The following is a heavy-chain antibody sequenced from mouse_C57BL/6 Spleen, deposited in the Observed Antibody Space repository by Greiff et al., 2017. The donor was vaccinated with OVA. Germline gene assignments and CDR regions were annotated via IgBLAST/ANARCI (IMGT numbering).Heavy chain of an antibody. Sequence: VQLQQSGPELVKPGASVKISCKASGYTFTDYYMNWVKQSHGKSLEWIGDINPNNGGTSYNQKFKGKATLTVDKSSSTAYMELRSLTSEDSAVYYCARAYYDYPWFAYWGQGTLVTVSA. CDR3: ARAYYDYPWFAY. CDR2: INPNNGGT. CDR1: GYTFTDYY. D-gene: IGHD2-4*01. V-gene: IGHV1-26*01. J-gene: IGHJ3*01.